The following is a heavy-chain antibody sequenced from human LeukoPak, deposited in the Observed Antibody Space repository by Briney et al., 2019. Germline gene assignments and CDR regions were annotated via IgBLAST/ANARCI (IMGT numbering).Heavy chain of an antibody. V-gene: IGHV3-48*02. CDR1: GFTFSAET. J-gene: IGHJ4*02. Sequence: TGGSLRLSCAASGFTFSAETMTWVRQAPGKGLEWLSDISASSAAIHSADSVKGRFTISRDNAKNSLYLQMNSLRDEDTAVYYCARGTNLDYWGQGTLVTVSS. CDR3: ARGTNLDY. CDR2: ISASSAAI.